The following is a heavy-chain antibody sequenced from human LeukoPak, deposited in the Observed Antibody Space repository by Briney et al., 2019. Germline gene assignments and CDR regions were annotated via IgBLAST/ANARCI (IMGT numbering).Heavy chain of an antibody. J-gene: IGHJ6*03. CDR3: AREDKYYDFWSGSQKYYMDV. CDR2: IYTSGST. V-gene: IGHV4-61*02. Sequence: SATLSLTCTVSGGSISSGSYYWSWIRQPAGKGLEWIGRIYTSGSTNYNPSLKSRVTISVDTSKNQFSLKLSSVTAADTAVYYCAREDKYYDFWSGSQKYYMDVWGKGTTVTVSS. CDR1: GGSISSGSYY. D-gene: IGHD3-3*01.